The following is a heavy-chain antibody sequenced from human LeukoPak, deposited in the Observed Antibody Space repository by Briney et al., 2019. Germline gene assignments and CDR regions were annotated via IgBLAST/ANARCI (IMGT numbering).Heavy chain of an antibody. D-gene: IGHD6-13*01. CDR1: GFTFSNAW. CDR3: TTELAAAGNFDY. CDR2: IKSKNDGGTT. V-gene: IGHV3-15*01. J-gene: IGHJ4*02. Sequence: GGSLRLSCAASGFTFSNAWLSWVRQAPGKGVEWVGRIKSKNDGGTTEYAAPVKGRFTISRDDSKNTLYLQMNSLKTKDTAVYYCTTELAAAGNFDYWGQGTLVTVSS.